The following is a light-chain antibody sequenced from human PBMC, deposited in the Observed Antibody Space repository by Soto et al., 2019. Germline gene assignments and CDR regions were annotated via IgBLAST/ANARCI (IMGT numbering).Light chain of an antibody. CDR1: QSISSW. CDR3: QQYDSFWT. V-gene: IGKV1-5*01. J-gene: IGKJ1*01. CDR2: DAS. Sequence: DIQMTQSPSTLSASVGDRVTITCRASQSISSWLAWYQQKPGKAPKVLIFDASSLESGVPPRFSGSGSGTEFTLTISSLRPDDFATYYCQQYDSFWTFGQGTKVDIK.